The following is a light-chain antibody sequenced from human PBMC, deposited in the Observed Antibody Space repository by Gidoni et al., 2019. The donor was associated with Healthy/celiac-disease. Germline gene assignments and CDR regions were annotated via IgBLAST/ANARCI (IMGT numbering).Light chain of an antibody. CDR3: QAWDSSHVV. J-gene: IGLJ2*01. Sequence: SYELTQPPSVSVSPGQTASIPCSGDKLGNKYACWYQQKPGQSPVLVIYQDNKRPSGIPERFSGSNSGNTATLTISGTQAMDEADYYCQAWDSSHVVFGGGTKLTVL. CDR1: KLGNKY. CDR2: QDN. V-gene: IGLV3-1*01.